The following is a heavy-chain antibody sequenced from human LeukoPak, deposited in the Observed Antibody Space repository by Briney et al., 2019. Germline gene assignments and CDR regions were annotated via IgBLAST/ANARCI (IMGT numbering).Heavy chain of an antibody. D-gene: IGHD3-3*01. CDR2: MNPNSGNT. CDR1: GYTFTSYD. J-gene: IGHJ6*03. Sequence: ASVKVSCKASGYTFTSYDINWVRQATGQGLEWMGWMNPNSGNTGYAQKFQGRVTMTRNTSISTAYMELSSLRSEDTAVYYCGRGFPHPGYYDFWSGYWGPPNYYYMDVWGKGTTVTVSS. CDR3: GRGFPHPGYYDFWSGYWGPPNYYYMDV. V-gene: IGHV1-8*01.